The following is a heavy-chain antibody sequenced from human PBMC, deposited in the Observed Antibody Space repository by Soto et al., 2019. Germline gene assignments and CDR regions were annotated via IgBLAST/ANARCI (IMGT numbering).Heavy chain of an antibody. D-gene: IGHD3-22*01. V-gene: IGHV3-30*18. CDR1: QFTFRSYG. Sequence: PGGSLRLSCATSQFTFRSYGMHWVRQAPGKGLQWVAHISYDGHTQDLADSVKGRFTISRDNSKKTVYLQMHGLRAYDTAVYYCAKCLYYYDSSGYRVFDYWGQGALVTVSS. J-gene: IGHJ4*02. CDR2: ISYDGHTQ. CDR3: AKCLYYYDSSGYRVFDY.